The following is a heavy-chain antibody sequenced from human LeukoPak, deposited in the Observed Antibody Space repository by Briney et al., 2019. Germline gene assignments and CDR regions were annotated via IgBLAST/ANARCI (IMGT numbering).Heavy chain of an antibody. CDR3: AREQSSSGWYVAYYYYYGMDV. CDR2: IWYDGSNK. Sequence: PGGSLRLSCAASGFTFSSYGMHWVRQAPGKGLEWVAVIWYDGSNKYYADSVKGRFTISRDNSKNTLYLQMNSLRAEDTAVYYCAREQSSSGWYVAYYYYYGMDVWGQGTTVTVSS. V-gene: IGHV3-33*08. D-gene: IGHD6-19*01. CDR1: GFTFSSYG. J-gene: IGHJ6*02.